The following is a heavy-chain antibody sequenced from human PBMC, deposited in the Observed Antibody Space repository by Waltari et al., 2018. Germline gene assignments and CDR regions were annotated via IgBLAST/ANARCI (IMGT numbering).Heavy chain of an antibody. CDR1: GGSISSYY. CDR2: IYYSGST. Sequence: QVQLQESGPGLVKPSETLSLTCTVSGGSISSYYWSWLRQPPGKGLEWIGYIYYSGSTNYNPSLKSRVTISVDTSKNQFSLKLSSVTAADTAVYYCARGGWKRFNYYYYMDVWGKGTTVTVSS. V-gene: IGHV4-59*01. CDR3: ARGGWKRFNYYYYMDV. J-gene: IGHJ6*03. D-gene: IGHD6-19*01.